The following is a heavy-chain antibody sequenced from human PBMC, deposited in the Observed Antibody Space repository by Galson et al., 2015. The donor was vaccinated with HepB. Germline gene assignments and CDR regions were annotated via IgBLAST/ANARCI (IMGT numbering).Heavy chain of an antibody. V-gene: IGHV3-9*01. J-gene: IGHJ3*02. CDR1: GFTFSFGDYA. Sequence: SLRLSCAASGFTFSFGDYAMHWVRQLPGKGLEWVSGISWNSDTIVYADSVKGRFTTSRDNVKNSLYLQMASLRAEDTAFYYCARSFDSGIYFIGFDIWGQGTMVTVPS. D-gene: IGHD1-26*01. CDR3: ARSFDSGIYFIGFDI. CDR2: ISWNSDTI.